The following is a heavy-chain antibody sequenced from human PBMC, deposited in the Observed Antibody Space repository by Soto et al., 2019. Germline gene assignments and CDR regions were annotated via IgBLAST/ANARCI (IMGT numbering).Heavy chain of an antibody. CDR2: IYYTGST. CDR3: ARVRIAAGGVWFDP. J-gene: IGHJ5*02. Sequence: LTLPVIVPGGSIIRGGNYWSWIRQQPGRGLECICDIYYTGSTYYNPSLKSRVTISLDTPKNQYSLKLTSVTDADAPVDYCARVRIAAGGVWFDPSGEETLV. CDR1: GGSIIRGGNY. D-gene: IGHD6-13*01. V-gene: IGHV4-31*03.